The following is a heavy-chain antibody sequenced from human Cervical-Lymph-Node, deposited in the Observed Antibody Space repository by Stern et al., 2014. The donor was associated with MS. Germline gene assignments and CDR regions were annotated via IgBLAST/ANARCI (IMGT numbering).Heavy chain of an antibody. J-gene: IGHJ6*02. CDR3: ARDLPRGGGNGMDV. Sequence: EMQLVESGGGLVQPGGSLRLSCAASGFTFSAYDMHCVRQVTGKGLEWVSAISSAGDTYYPGSVKGRFTISRDSAKSSLYLQMNSLRAGDTAVYYCARDLPRGGGNGMDVWGQGTTVTVSS. V-gene: IGHV3-13*01. CDR2: ISSAGDT. CDR1: GFTFSAYD. D-gene: IGHD4-23*01.